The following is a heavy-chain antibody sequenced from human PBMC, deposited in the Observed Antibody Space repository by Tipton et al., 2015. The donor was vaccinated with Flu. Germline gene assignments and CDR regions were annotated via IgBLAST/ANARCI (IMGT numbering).Heavy chain of an antibody. D-gene: IGHD3-10*01. Sequence: SLRLSCAASGFTFDDYAMHWVRQAPGKGLEWVSGISWNSGSIGYADSVQGRFTISRDNAKNSLYLQMNSLRAEDTALYYCAKDGYGSGRSDYYMDVWGKGTTVTVSS. V-gene: IGHV3-9*01. CDR2: ISWNSGSI. J-gene: IGHJ6*03. CDR1: GFTFDDYA. CDR3: AKDGYGSGRSDYYMDV.